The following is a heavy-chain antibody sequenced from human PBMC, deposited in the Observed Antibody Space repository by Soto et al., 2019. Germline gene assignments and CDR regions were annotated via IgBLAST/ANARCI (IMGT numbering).Heavy chain of an antibody. D-gene: IGHD1-26*01. J-gene: IGHJ4*02. CDR3: AKDGWELLPFDY. Sequence: GGSLRLSCAASGFTFSSYAMSWFRQAPGKGLEWVSSISVSGGSTYYADSVKGRFTISRDNSKNTLYLQMNSLRAEDTAVYYCAKDGWELLPFDYWGQGTLVTVSS. V-gene: IGHV3-23*01. CDR1: GFTFSSYA. CDR2: ISVSGGST.